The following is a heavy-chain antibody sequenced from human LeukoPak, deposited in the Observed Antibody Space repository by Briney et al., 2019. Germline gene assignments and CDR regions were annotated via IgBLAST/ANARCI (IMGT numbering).Heavy chain of an antibody. J-gene: IGHJ4*02. Sequence: GGSLRLSCAASGFTFSSYAMHWVRQAPGKGLEWVAVIWSDGSNKYYADSVKGRFTISRDNSKNTLYLQMNSLRAEDTALYYCASGSDSSGYHFYWGQGTLVTVSS. CDR1: GFTFSSYA. CDR2: IWSDGSNK. D-gene: IGHD3-22*01. V-gene: IGHV3-33*08. CDR3: ASGSDSSGYHFY.